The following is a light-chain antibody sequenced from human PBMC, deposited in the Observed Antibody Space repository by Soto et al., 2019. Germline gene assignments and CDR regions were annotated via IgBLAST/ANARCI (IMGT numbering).Light chain of an antibody. Sequence: DLQMTQSPSSLSASVGDRVTITCQASQDITKYLNWYQQKPGKAPKLLIYDASNSEAGVPSRFSGSGSGTDFTFTISSLQPEDIATYHCQQYDSRPFTFGPGTKVDIK. J-gene: IGKJ3*01. CDR2: DAS. V-gene: IGKV1-33*01. CDR1: QDITKY. CDR3: QQYDSRPFT.